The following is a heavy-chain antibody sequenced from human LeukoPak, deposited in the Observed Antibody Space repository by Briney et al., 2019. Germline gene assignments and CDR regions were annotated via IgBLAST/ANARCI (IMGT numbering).Heavy chain of an antibody. V-gene: IGHV3-30-3*02. J-gene: IGHJ4*02. Sequence: GGSLRLSCAASGFTFSSYAMHWVRQAPGKGLEWVAVISYDGSNKYYADSVKGRFTISRDNSKNTLYLQMSSLRAEDTAVYYCAKEEWLGKMNYFDYWGQGTLVTVSS. CDR2: ISYDGSNK. D-gene: IGHD3-3*01. CDR3: AKEEWLGKMNYFDY. CDR1: GFTFSSYA.